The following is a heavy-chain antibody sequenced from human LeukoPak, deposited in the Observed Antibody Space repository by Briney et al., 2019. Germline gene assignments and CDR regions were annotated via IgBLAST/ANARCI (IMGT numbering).Heavy chain of an antibody. CDR2: INPSGGST. CDR1: GYTFTSYD. V-gene: IGHV1-46*01. D-gene: IGHD2-15*01. CDR3: ARRNLGYCSGGGCYSGWFDP. J-gene: IGHJ5*02. Sequence: ASVKVSCKASGYTFTSYDINWVRQATGQGLEWMGIINPSGGSTSYAQKFQGRVTMTRDMSTSTVYMELSSLRSEDTAVYYCARRNLGYCSGGGCYSGWFDPWGQGTLVTVSS.